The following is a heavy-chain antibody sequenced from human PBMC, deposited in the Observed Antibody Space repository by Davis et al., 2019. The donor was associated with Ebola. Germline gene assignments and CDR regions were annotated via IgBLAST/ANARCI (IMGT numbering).Heavy chain of an antibody. V-gene: IGHV4-59*01. D-gene: IGHD1-14*01. CDR3: ARGGGNAFFDS. CDR1: GGSFTHYY. CDR2: VYYSGSI. Sequence: MPSETLSLTCTLSGGSFTHYYWSWPRQPPGKGLEWIGYVYYSGSINYSPSLKSRVAISLDSSRNQFSPQLTSVTAADTAVYFCARGGGNAFFDSWGQGSLVTVSS. J-gene: IGHJ4*02.